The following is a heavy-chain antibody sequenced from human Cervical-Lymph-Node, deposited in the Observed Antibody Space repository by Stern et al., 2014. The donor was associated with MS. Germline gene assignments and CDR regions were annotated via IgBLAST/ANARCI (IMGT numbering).Heavy chain of an antibody. CDR1: GYNFTDHS. CDR3: ARQPDYSDFLDF. D-gene: IGHD4-11*01. J-gene: IGHJ4*02. CDR2: INGGPGTT. V-gene: IGHV1-3*01. Sequence: QVQLVESGAEVKKPGASMTISCKTSGYNFTDHSIHWVRQAPGQSLEWMGWINGGPGTTKYSQKFQGRVSFTRDKAASAAYMDLSSLSPDDTAVYYCARQPDYSDFLDFWGQGTLVTVSS.